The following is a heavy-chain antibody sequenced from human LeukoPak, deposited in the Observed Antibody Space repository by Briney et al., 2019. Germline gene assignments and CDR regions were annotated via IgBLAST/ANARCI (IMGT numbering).Heavy chain of an antibody. CDR1: GFTFSSYG. J-gene: IGHJ4*02. D-gene: IGHD5-18*01. Sequence: PGRSLRLSCAASGFTFSSYGMHWVRQAPGKGLEWVAVISYDGSNKYYADSVKGRFTISRDNSKNTLYLQMNSLRSEDTAVYYCATDRGYSYGFAPDYWGQGTLVTVSS. CDR3: ATDRGYSYGFAPDY. V-gene: IGHV3-30*03. CDR2: ISYDGSNK.